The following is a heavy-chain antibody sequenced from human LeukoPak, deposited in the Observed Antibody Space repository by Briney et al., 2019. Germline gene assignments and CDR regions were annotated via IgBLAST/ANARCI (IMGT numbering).Heavy chain of an antibody. CDR3: AKTYYYDSRASLYYFDS. CDR1: GFTFSRHD. D-gene: IGHD3-22*01. CDR2: ISFDGSDK. Sequence: PGGSLRLSCVASGFTFSRHDMNWVRQAPGKGLDWVAIISFDGSDKFYADSVKGRFTVSRDNSKNTLYLQMNSLSAEDTAVYYCAKTYYYDSRASLYYFDSWGQGTLVTVSS. J-gene: IGHJ4*02. V-gene: IGHV3-30*18.